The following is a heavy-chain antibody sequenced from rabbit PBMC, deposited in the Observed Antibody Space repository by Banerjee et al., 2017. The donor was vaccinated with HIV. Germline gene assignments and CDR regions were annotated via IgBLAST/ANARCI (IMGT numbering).Heavy chain of an antibody. CDR3: ARSGNIDYFSL. Sequence: EESGGDLVKPEGSLTLTCTASGFSFSSSYWICWVRQAPGKGLEWIGCINTGSGSAYYASWAKGRFTISKTSSTTVTLQMTSLTAADTATYFCARSGNIDYFSLWGQGTLVTVS. CDR2: INTGSGSA. J-gene: IGHJ3*01. V-gene: IGHV1S45*01. D-gene: IGHD8-1*01. CDR1: GFSFSSSYW.